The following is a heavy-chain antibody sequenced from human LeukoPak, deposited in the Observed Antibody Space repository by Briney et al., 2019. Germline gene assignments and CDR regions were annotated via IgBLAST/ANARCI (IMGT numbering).Heavy chain of an antibody. J-gene: IGHJ4*02. CDR1: GFTFSSYS. D-gene: IGHD2-8*01. V-gene: IGHV3-21*01. CDR2: ISSSSSYI. Sequence: GGSLRLSCAASGFTFSSYSMNWVRQAPGKGLEWVSSISSSSSYIYYADSVKGRFTISRDNAKNSLYLQMNSLRAEDTAVYYCARGRPCCTNGVCYLDYWGQGTLVTVSS. CDR3: ARGRPCCTNGVCYLDY.